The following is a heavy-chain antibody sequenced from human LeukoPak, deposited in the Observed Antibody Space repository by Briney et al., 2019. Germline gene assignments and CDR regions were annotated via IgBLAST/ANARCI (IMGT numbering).Heavy chain of an antibody. V-gene: IGHV3-23*01. J-gene: IGHJ6*03. D-gene: IGHD4-11*01. CDR3: AKEGDLTTLDFMDV. CDR2: ITGRGESI. CDR1: GFTFSSYG. Sequence: GGSLRLSCAASGFTFSSYGMNWVRQAPGKGLEWVSGITGRGESIYYAGSVKGRFTISRDNSKNTLYLQMNSLRAEDTAVYYCAKEGDLTTLDFMDVWGKGTTVTVSS.